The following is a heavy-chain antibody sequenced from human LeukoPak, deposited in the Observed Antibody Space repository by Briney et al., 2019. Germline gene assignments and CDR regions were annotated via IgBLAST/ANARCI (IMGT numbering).Heavy chain of an antibody. Sequence: SETLSLTCAVYGGSFSGYYWSWIRQPPGKGLEWIGEINHSGSTNYNPSLKSRVTISVDTSKNQFSLKLSSVTAADTAVYYCARKGYGYYTRYYYYGMDVWGQGTTVTVSS. J-gene: IGHJ6*02. CDR1: GGSFSGYY. CDR2: INHSGST. CDR3: ARKGYGYYTRYYYYGMDV. D-gene: IGHD3-3*01. V-gene: IGHV4-34*01.